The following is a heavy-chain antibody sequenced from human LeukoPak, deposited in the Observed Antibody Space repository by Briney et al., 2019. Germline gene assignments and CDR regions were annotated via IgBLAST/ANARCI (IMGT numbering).Heavy chain of an antibody. V-gene: IGHV5-51*01. Sequence: GESLKISCKGSGYSFTSYWIGWVRQMPGKGPEWMGIIYPGDSDTRYSPSFQGQVTISADKSISTAYLQWSSLKASDTAMYYCASSSSWFEHYYYYYGMDVWGQGTTVTVSS. CDR1: GYSFTSYW. D-gene: IGHD6-13*01. J-gene: IGHJ6*02. CDR2: IYPGDSDT. CDR3: ASSSSWFEHYYYYYGMDV.